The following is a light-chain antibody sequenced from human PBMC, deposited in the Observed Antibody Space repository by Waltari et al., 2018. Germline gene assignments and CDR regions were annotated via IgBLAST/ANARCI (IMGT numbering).Light chain of an antibody. CDR3: CSHAGGGTFWV. V-gene: IGLV2-23*02. J-gene: IGLJ2*01. CDR1: SSDVGGYNY. CDR2: DVS. Sequence: QSVLTQPASVSGSPGQSITISCTGTSSDVGGYNYVSWYQRHPGKAPKVMIFDVSKRPSGGSERFSCSKSDNTAALTISGLQAEDEADYYCCSHAGGGTFWVFGGGTKLTVL.